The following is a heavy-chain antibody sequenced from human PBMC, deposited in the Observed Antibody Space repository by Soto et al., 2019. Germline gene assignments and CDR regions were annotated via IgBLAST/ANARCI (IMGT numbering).Heavy chain of an antibody. CDR2: IYYSGST. D-gene: IGHD2-15*01. Sequence: QVQLQESGPGLVKPSQTLSLTCTVSGGSISSGGYYWSWIRQHPGKGLEWIGDIYYSGSTYYSPSLKSRVTISVDTSKSQFSLKLSSVTAADTAVYYCARTVVTYNWFDPWGQGTLVTVSS. CDR1: GGSISSGGYY. CDR3: ARTVVTYNWFDP. J-gene: IGHJ5*02. V-gene: IGHV4-31*03.